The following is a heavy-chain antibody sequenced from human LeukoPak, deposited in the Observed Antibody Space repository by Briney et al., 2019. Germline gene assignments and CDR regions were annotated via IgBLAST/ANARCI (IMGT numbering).Heavy chain of an antibody. J-gene: IGHJ4*02. CDR3: ARDETADCSRGSCYWD. CDR2: ISPNSGDT. V-gene: IGHV1-18*01. Sequence: VASVKVSCKASGYTFTSYGISWVRQAPGRGLEWLGWISPNSGDTCYAPKFQGKITLTRDTSVSTAYMDVRSLRSDDTAVYYCARDETADCSRGSCYWDWGQGTLVTVSS. CDR1: GYTFTSYG. D-gene: IGHD2-15*01.